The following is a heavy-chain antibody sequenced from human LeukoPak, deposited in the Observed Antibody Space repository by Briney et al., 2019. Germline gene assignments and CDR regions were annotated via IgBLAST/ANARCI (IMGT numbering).Heavy chain of an antibody. D-gene: IGHD3-10*01. CDR1: GFTFDDYG. Sequence: PGGSLRLSCAASGFTFDDYGMSWVRQAPGKGLEWVSGINWNGGSTGYADSVKGRFTISRDNAKNTLYLQMNSLRAEDTAVYYCAREEVAYYGSGSYMDYWGQGTLVTVSS. CDR3: AREEVAYYGSGSYMDY. CDR2: INWNGGST. J-gene: IGHJ4*02. V-gene: IGHV3-20*04.